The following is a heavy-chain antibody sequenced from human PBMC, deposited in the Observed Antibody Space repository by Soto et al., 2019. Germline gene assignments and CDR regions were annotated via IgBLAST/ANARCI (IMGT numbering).Heavy chain of an antibody. CDR2: ISGSGGST. D-gene: IGHD4-17*01. CDR1: GFTFSSYA. Sequence: EVQLLESGGGLVQPGGSLRLSCAASGFTFSSYAMSWVRQAPGKGLEWVSAISGSGGSTYYADSVKGRFTISRDNSKNTVYLQMNSLRAEDTAVYYCAKGGSYGDPDYYYYGMDVWGQGTTVTVSS. CDR3: AKGGSYGDPDYYYYGMDV. J-gene: IGHJ6*02. V-gene: IGHV3-23*01.